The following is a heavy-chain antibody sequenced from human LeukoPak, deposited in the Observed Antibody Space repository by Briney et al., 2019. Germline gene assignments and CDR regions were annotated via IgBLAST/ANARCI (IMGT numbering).Heavy chain of an antibody. V-gene: IGHV3-48*01. Sequence: GGSLRLSCAASGFTFSSYSMNWVRQAPGKGLEWVSYISSSSSTIYYADSVKGRFTISRDNAKNSLYLQMNSLRAEDTAVYYCARDAGGAEFDYWGQGTLVTVSS. CDR3: ARDAGGAEFDY. CDR1: GFTFSSYS. D-gene: IGHD3-16*01. CDR2: ISSSSSTI. J-gene: IGHJ4*02.